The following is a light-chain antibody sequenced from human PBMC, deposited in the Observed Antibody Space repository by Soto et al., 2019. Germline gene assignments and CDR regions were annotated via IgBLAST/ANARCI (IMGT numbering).Light chain of an antibody. CDR2: EAS. J-gene: IGKJ4*01. CDR3: QQYNTFLT. V-gene: IGKV1-5*03. Sequence: DIQLTHSPTTLSESVGDRVTITCRASHSIIKWLAWYQQKPGKAPNLLIYEASTLQSGVPSRFSGSGSGTEFTLTISSLQPDDSATYYCQQYNTFLTFGGGTKVDIK. CDR1: HSIIKW.